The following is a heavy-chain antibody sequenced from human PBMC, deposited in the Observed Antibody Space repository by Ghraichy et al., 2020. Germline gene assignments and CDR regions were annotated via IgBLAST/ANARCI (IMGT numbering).Heavy chain of an antibody. CDR2: INTDGSST. D-gene: IGHD6-19*01. J-gene: IGHJ1*01. Sequence: GESLNISCAASGFTFTKDYMYWVRQAAGKGLVWVSRINTDGSSTTYADSVKGRFTISRDNAKNTLYLQMNSLRAEDTAVYYCARGSTYSSGWFMDWGQGTVLTVSS. V-gene: IGHV3-74*03. CDR3: ARGSTYSSGWFMD. CDR1: GFTFTKDY.